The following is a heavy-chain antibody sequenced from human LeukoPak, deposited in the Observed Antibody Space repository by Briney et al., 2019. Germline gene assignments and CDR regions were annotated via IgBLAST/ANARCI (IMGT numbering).Heavy chain of an antibody. J-gene: IGHJ4*02. CDR1: GGSIGTYY. CDR2: IHYSGST. CDR3: ARFSAYFYGSGTSGFDF. Sequence: SETLSLTCTVSGGSIGTYYWSWIRQPPGKGLEWIGYIHYSGSTNYIPSLKSRLTVSVDTSKNKFSLTLNSVTAADTAVYYCARFSAYFYGSGTSGFDFWGQGTLLTVTS. D-gene: IGHD3-10*01. V-gene: IGHV4-59*01.